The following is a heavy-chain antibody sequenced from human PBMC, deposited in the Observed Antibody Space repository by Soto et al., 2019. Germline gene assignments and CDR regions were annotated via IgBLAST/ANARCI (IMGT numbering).Heavy chain of an antibody. J-gene: IGHJ6*02. Sequence: SETLSLTCADSGGSISSSNWWSWVRQPPGKGLEWIGEIYHSGSTNYNPSLKSRVTISVDKSKNQFSLKLSSVTAADTAVYYCARTRGYDILPCYSDYYGMDVWGQGTTVTVSS. CDR3: ARTRGYDILPCYSDYYGMDV. D-gene: IGHD3-9*01. V-gene: IGHV4-4*02. CDR1: GGSISSSNW. CDR2: IYHSGST.